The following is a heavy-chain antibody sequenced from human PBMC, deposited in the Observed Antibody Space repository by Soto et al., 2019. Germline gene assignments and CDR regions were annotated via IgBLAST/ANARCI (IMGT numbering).Heavy chain of an antibody. CDR1: GYTFTTYD. D-gene: IGHD6-25*01. CDR3: ARRKERSGPHYFDY. Sequence: GASVKVSCKASGYTFTTYDISWVRQATGQGLEWMGWMNPYSGNTGYAQKFQGRVTVTRNTSIRTVYMELSGLRPEDTAVYYCARRKERSGPHYFDYWGQGSQVTVSS. CDR2: MNPYSGNT. V-gene: IGHV1-8*01. J-gene: IGHJ4*02.